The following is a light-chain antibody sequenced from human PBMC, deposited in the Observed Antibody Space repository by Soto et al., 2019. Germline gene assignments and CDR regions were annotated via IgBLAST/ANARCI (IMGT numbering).Light chain of an antibody. Sequence: QAVVTQPASVSGSPGQSITISCTGTSSDVGGYNYVSWYQQHPGKAPKLMIYDVSNRPSGVSNRFSGSKSGNTASLTISGLQAEDEADYYCSSYTSSSTLGVFGTGTNVTVL. CDR2: DVS. J-gene: IGLJ1*01. CDR3: SSYTSSSTLGV. V-gene: IGLV2-14*01. CDR1: SSDVGGYNY.